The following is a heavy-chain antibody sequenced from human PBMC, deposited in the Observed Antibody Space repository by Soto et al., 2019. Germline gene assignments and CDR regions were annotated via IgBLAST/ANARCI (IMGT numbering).Heavy chain of an antibody. V-gene: IGHV4-59*01. CDR1: GGSISSYY. Sequence: SETLSLTCTVSGGSISSYYWSWIRQPPGKGLEWIGYIYYSGSTNYNPSLKSRVTISVDTSKNQFSLKLSSVTAADTAVYYCGRASLSRFLELPYFDYWGQGTLVTVSS. J-gene: IGHJ4*02. D-gene: IGHD3-3*01. CDR2: IYYSGST. CDR3: GRASLSRFLELPYFDY.